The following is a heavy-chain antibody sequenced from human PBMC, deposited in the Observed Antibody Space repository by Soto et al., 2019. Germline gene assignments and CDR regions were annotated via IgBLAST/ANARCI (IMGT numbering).Heavy chain of an antibody. J-gene: IGHJ4*02. D-gene: IGHD4-17*01. V-gene: IGHV3-66*01. CDR2: IYSSGTT. CDR3: VRSVRRGGDYDY. CDR1: GFTVSSNF. Sequence: GSLRLSCAASGFTVSSNFMTWVRLAPGKGLEWVSIIYSSGTTYYADSVKDRFIISRDNSKNTLYLQMNSLRAEDTAVYYCVRSVRRGGDYDYWGQGTLVTVSS.